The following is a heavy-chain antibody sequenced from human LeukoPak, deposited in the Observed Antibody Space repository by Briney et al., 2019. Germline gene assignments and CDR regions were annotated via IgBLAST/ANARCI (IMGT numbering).Heavy chain of an antibody. Sequence: PGGSLRLSCAASGFTFSSYWMHWVRQAPGKGLVWVSRINTDGSSTSYADSVKGRFTISRDNSKNTLYLQMNSLRAEDTAVYYCAKGAYGSGSSSAFDIWGQGTMVTVSS. CDR3: AKGAYGSGSSSAFDI. CDR1: GFTFSSYW. D-gene: IGHD3-10*01. J-gene: IGHJ3*02. V-gene: IGHV3-74*01. CDR2: INTDGSST.